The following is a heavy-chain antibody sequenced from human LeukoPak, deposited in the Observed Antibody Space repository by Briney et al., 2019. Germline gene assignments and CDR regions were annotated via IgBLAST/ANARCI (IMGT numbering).Heavy chain of an antibody. V-gene: IGHV3-30*03. D-gene: IGHD5-18*01. CDR3: VRGQLWSYYHDY. CDR2: ISYDGSNK. CDR1: GFTFSNYS. Sequence: GGSLRLSCAASGFTFSNYSMNWVRQAPGKGLEWVAVISYDGSNKYNADSVKGRFTISRDNSKNTLYLQMNSLRAEDTAVYYCVRGQLWSYYHDYWGQGTLVTVSS. J-gene: IGHJ4*02.